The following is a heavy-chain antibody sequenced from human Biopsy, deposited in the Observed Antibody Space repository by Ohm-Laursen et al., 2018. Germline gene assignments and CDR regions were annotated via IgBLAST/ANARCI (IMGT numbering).Heavy chain of an antibody. J-gene: IGHJ4*02. CDR3: ARADMVTTIVDY. CDR2: IYHTGST. CDR1: GDSISSGGNY. Sequence: TLSLTCTVSGDSISSGGNYWSWIRQFPGKGLEWIAHIYHTGSTYYNPSLKSRLSIAIDTSKNQFSVSLRSVTAADTAVYYCARADMVTTIVDYWGQGALATVSS. D-gene: IGHD5-12*01. V-gene: IGHV4-31*03.